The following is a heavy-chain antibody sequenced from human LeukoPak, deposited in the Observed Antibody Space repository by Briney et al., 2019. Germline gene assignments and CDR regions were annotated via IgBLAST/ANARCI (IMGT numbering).Heavy chain of an antibody. Sequence: PSETLSLTCTVSGGSISSYYWSWIRQPAGKGLEWIGRIYTSGSTNYNPSLKSRVTMSVDTSKNQFSLKLSSVTAADTAVYYCARDLGYCSGGSCYFWFDPWGQGTLVTVSS. V-gene: IGHV4-4*07. CDR2: IYTSGST. CDR1: GGSISSYY. CDR3: ARDLGYCSGGSCYFWFDP. D-gene: IGHD2-15*01. J-gene: IGHJ5*02.